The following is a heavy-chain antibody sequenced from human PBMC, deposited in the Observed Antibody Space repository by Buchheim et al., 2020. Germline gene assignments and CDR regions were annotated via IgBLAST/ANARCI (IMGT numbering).Heavy chain of an antibody. J-gene: IGHJ6*02. Sequence: QVQLVQSGAEVKKPGASVKVSCKASGYTFTSYDINWVRQATGQGLEWMGWMNPNSGNTGYAQKFQGRVTMTRNTSISTAYMELSSLRSEDTAVYYCARGTKSITMVQGVIYYSSGMEVWGQGTT. D-gene: IGHD3-10*01. CDR3: ARGTKSITMVQGVIYYSSGMEV. CDR1: GYTFTSYD. CDR2: MNPNSGNT. V-gene: IGHV1-8*01.